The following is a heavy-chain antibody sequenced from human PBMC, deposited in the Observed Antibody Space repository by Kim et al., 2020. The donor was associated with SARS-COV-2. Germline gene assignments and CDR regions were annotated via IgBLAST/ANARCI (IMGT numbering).Heavy chain of an antibody. CDR1: GFTVSSNY. J-gene: IGHJ3*02. Sequence: GGSLRLSCAASGFTVSSNYMSWVRQAPGKGLEWVSVIYSGGSTYYADSVKGRFTISRDNSKNTLYLQMNSLRAEDTAVYYCARGYCTGGVCYGVVSRAFDIWGQGTMVTVSS. V-gene: IGHV3-53*01. CDR3: ARGYCTGGVCYGVVSRAFDI. D-gene: IGHD2-8*02. CDR2: IYSGGST.